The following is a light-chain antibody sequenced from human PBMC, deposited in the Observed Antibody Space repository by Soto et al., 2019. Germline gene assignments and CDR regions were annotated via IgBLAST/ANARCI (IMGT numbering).Light chain of an antibody. V-gene: IGLV2-14*01. Sequence: SALSQPASVSGLPGQTITISCTGTSTDVGGYNAVSWYQHHPGKAPKLIIYEVTHRPSGVSDRFSASKSGNTASLTISGLQAEDEADYYCNSFRVSHLYVFGTGTKVTVL. CDR1: STDVGGYNA. CDR3: NSFRVSHLYV. CDR2: EVT. J-gene: IGLJ1*01.